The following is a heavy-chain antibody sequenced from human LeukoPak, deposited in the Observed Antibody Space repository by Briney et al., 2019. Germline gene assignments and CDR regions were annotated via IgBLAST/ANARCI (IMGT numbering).Heavy chain of an antibody. Sequence: SETLSLTCTVSGGSISSSSYYWGWIRQPPGKGLEWIGSIYYSGSTYYNPSLKSRVTISVDTSKNQFSLELSSVTAADTAVYYCARRIVCSSTSCYTGGDYWGQGTLVTVSS. CDR3: ARRIVCSSTSCYTGGDY. CDR2: IYYSGST. J-gene: IGHJ4*02. CDR1: GGSISSSSYY. V-gene: IGHV4-39*01. D-gene: IGHD2-2*02.